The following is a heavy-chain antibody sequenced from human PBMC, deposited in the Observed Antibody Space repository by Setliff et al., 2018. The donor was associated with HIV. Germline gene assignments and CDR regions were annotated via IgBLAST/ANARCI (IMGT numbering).Heavy chain of an antibody. D-gene: IGHD3-22*01. Sequence: ASVKVSCKTSGYPFDSYGISWVRQAPGRGLEWMGWISAYIGDTKYAQRFQGRVTMTTDPSTPTAYMELRSLKSEDTAVYYCARAVGGSNYFDYSGYQDFWGQGTQVTVSS. J-gene: IGHJ4*02. CDR3: ARAVGGSNYFDYSGYQDF. V-gene: IGHV1-18*01. CDR1: GYPFDSYG. CDR2: ISAYIGDT.